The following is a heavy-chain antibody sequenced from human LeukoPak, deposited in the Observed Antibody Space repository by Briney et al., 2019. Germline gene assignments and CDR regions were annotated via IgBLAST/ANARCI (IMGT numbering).Heavy chain of an antibody. CDR2: INGDGITT. J-gene: IGHJ4*02. CDR3: ARSWASSWYWFDF. CDR1: GFSFSSYD. V-gene: IGHV3-74*01. Sequence: GGSLRLSCAPSGFSFSSYDMSWVRQAPGKGLVWVSRINGDGITTTYADSVKGRFTISRDNAKNTLYLQMNSLRAEDTAVYYCARSWASSWYWFDFWGQGTLVTVSS. D-gene: IGHD6-13*01.